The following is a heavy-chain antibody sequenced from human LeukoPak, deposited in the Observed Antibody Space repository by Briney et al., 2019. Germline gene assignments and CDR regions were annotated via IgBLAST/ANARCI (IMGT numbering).Heavy chain of an antibody. Sequence: SETLSLTCTVSGGSISSYYWSWIRQPPGKGLEWIGYIYYSGSTNYNPSLKSRVTISVDTSKNQFSLKLSSVTAADTAVYYCARDAIAVAGTYYYYYGIDVWGKGTTVTVSS. CDR2: IYYSGST. D-gene: IGHD6-19*01. CDR1: GGSISSYY. J-gene: IGHJ6*04. CDR3: ARDAIAVAGTYYYYYGIDV. V-gene: IGHV4-59*01.